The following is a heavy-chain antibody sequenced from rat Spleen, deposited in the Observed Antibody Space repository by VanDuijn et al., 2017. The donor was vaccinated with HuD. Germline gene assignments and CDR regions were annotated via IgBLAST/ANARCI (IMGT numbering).Heavy chain of an antibody. CDR3: AKDRGLYGYTDYFDY. J-gene: IGHJ2*01. D-gene: IGHD1-9*01. V-gene: IGHV5-19*01. CDR2: ISPSGGST. Sequence: EVQLVESGGGLVQPGRSLKLSCAASGFTFSNYGMHWIRQAPTKGLEWVASISPSGGSTYYRDSVKGRFTISRDNSKNTQYLQMDSLRSEDTATYYCAKDRGLYGYTDYFDYWGQGVMVTVSS. CDR1: GFTFSNYG.